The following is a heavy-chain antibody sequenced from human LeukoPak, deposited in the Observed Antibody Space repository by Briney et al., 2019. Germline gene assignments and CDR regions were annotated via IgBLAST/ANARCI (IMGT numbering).Heavy chain of an antibody. D-gene: IGHD2-2*01. J-gene: IGHJ4*02. CDR1: GFTFSSYW. CDR3: ARVGGFDCSSTSCYAVDY. V-gene: IGHV3-7*01. CDR2: IKQDGSEK. Sequence: PGGSLRLSYAASGFTFSSYWMSWVRQAPGKGLEWVANIKQDGSEKYYVDSVKGRFTISRDNAKNSLYLQMNSLRAEDTAVYYCARVGGFDCSSTSCYAVDYWGRGTLVTVSS.